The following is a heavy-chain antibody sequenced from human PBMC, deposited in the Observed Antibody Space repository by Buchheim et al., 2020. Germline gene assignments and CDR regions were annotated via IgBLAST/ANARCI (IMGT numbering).Heavy chain of an antibody. J-gene: IGHJ6*02. Sequence: QVQLVESGGGVVQPGRSLRLSCAASGFTFSSYSMHWVRQAPGKGLEWVAVISYDGSNKYYADSVKGRFTISRDNSKNKLYLQMNSLRAEDTAVYYCAKDRGSSYYYGMDVWGQGTT. V-gene: IGHV3-30*18. D-gene: IGHD3-16*01. CDR1: GFTFSSYS. CDR3: AKDRGSSYYYGMDV. CDR2: ISYDGSNK.